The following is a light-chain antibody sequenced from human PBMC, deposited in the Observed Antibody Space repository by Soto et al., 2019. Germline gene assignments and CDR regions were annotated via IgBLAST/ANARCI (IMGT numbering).Light chain of an antibody. V-gene: IGKV3-15*01. CDR3: QQDNNWPYT. J-gene: IGKJ2*01. Sequence: EIVMTQSPATLSVSPGERATLSCRASQSVSSTLAWYQQKPGQAPRLLIYGASTRATGIPARFSGSGSGTEFTLTIRSLQSEDFAVYYCQQDNNWPYTFGQGTKLEIK. CDR1: QSVSST. CDR2: GAS.